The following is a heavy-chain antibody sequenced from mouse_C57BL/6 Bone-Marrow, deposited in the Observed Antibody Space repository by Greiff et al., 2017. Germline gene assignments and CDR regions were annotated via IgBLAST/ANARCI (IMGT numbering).Heavy chain of an antibody. J-gene: IGHJ3*01. CDR3: ARLIYYGNYVWFAY. CDR2: ISNGGGST. D-gene: IGHD2-1*01. V-gene: IGHV5-12*01. CDR1: GFTFGDYY. Sequence: EVKVVESGGGLVQPGGSLKLSCAASGFTFGDYYMYWVRQTPEKRLEWVAYISNGGGSTYYPDTVKGRFTISRDNAKNTLYLQMSRLKSEDTAMYYCARLIYYGNYVWFAYWGQGTLVTVSA.